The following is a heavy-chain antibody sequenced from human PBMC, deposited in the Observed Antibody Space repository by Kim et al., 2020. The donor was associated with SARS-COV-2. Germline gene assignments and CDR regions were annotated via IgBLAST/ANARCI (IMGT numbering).Heavy chain of an antibody. CDR1: GFTFSSYS. J-gene: IGHJ3*02. CDR3: ARDRYSSSFAPMDAFDI. Sequence: GGSLRLSCAASGFTFSSYSMNWVRQAPGKGLEWVSSISSSSSYIYYADSVKGRFTISRDNAKNSLYLQMNSLRAEDTAVYYCARDRYSSSFAPMDAFDIWGQGTMVTVSS. V-gene: IGHV3-21*01. D-gene: IGHD6-13*01. CDR2: ISSSSSYI.